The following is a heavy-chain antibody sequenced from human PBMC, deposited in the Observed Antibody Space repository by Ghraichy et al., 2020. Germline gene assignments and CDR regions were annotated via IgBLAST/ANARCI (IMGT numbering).Heavy chain of an antibody. V-gene: IGHV4-59*01. CDR2: IYYSGST. CDR3: ATQGLVTPDAFDI. D-gene: IGHD4-11*01. J-gene: IGHJ3*02. Sequence: SETLSLTCTVSGGSISSYYWSWIRQPPGKGLEWIGYIYYSGSTNYNPSLKSRVTISVDTSKNQFSLKLSSVTAADTAVYYCATQGLVTPDAFDIWGQGTMVTVSS. CDR1: GGSISSYY.